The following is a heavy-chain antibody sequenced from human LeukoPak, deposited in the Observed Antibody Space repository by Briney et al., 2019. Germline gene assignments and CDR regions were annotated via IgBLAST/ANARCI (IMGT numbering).Heavy chain of an antibody. J-gene: IGHJ4*02. CDR3: ARGSPSLRYFDWGTFDY. V-gene: IGHV1-2*02. Sequence: GASVKVSCKASGYTFTGYYMHWVRLAPGQGLEWMGWINPNSGGTNYAQKFQGRVTMTRDTSISTAYMELSRLRSDDTAVYYCARGSPSLRYFDWGTFDYWGQGTLVTVSS. CDR1: GYTFTGYY. CDR2: INPNSGGT. D-gene: IGHD3-9*01.